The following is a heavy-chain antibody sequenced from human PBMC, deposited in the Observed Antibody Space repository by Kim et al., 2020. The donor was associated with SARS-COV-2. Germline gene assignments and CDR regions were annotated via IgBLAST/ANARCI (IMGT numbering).Heavy chain of an antibody. J-gene: IGHJ6*02. CDR3: ARGWIVGATLYYYYYGMDV. CDR2: INHSGST. Sequence: SETLSLTCAVYGGSFSGYYWSWIRQPPGKGLEWIGEINHSGSTNYNPSLKSRVTISVDTSKNQFSLKLSSVTAADTAVYYCARGWIVGATLYYYYYGMDVWGQGTTVTVSS. V-gene: IGHV4-34*01. D-gene: IGHD1-26*01. CDR1: GGSFSGYY.